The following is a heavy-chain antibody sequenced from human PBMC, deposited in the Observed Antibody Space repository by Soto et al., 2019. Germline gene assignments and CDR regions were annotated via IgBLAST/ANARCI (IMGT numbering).Heavy chain of an antibody. Sequence: SETLSLTCAVSGVSISSGNWWTWVRQSPQRGLEYIGEIFHDGTANYYPSFERRVAISVDTSKNQFSLKLTSVTAADTAIYFCARLVYDTRINYMYCDFWGKGNMVTVSA. V-gene: IGHV4-4*02. CDR3: ARLVYDTRINYMYCDF. J-gene: IGHJ4*02. CDR2: IFHDGTA. CDR1: GVSISSGNW. D-gene: IGHD3-10*01.